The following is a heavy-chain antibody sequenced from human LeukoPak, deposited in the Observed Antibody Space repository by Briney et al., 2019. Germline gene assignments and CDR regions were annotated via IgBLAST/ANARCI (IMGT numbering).Heavy chain of an antibody. D-gene: IGHD1-26*01. Sequence: GSPRPSRAAPGFTVSRNYMIWVRDAPAKRLESGSVIYSGGSTYYADSVKGRFTISRDNSKNTLYLQMNSLRAEDTAVYYCARIRGSHYYYYYMDVWGKGTTVTVSS. CDR1: GFTVSRNY. V-gene: IGHV3-53*01. J-gene: IGHJ6*03. CDR3: ARIRGSHYYYYYMDV. CDR2: IYSGGST.